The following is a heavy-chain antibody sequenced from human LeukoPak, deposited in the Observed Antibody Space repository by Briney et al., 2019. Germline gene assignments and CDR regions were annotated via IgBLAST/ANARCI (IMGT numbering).Heavy chain of an antibody. V-gene: IGHV5-51*01. CDR1: GYSFTSYW. Sequence: PGESLKSSCKGSGYSFTSYWIGWVRQMPGKGLEWMGIIYPGDSDTRYSPSFQGQVTISADKSISTAYLQWSSLKASDTAMYFCATYAGSYSKYFQHWGQGTLVTVSS. D-gene: IGHD3-10*01. CDR3: ATYAGSYSKYFQH. J-gene: IGHJ1*01. CDR2: IYPGDSDT.